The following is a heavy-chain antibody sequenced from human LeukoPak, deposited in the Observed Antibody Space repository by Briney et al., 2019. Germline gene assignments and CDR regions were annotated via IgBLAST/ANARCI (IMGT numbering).Heavy chain of an antibody. CDR1: GFSFSDHW. CDR3: ARDLGWLQPDY. V-gene: IGHV3-7*01. CDR2: IKKDGSEQ. D-gene: IGHD5-24*01. J-gene: IGHJ4*02. Sequence: PGGSLRLSCVASGFSFSDHWMNWFRQAPGKRLEWVATIKKDGSEQYYVDSMKGRLTISRDNAKNSVYLQIHNLRAEDTAVYYCARDLGWLQPDYWGQGTLVTVSS.